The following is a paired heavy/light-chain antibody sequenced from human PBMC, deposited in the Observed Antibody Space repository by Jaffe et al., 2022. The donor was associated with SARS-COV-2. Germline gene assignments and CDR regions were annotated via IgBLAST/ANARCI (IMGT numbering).Light chain of an antibody. Sequence: DIQMTQSPSSLSASVGDRVTITCRASQGISNSLAWYQQKPGKVPKLLIYSASTLQSGVPSRFSGSGSGTDFTLTISSLQPEDIATYYCQKHGGAPHTFGQGTKLEI. CDR1: QGISNS. CDR3: QKHGGAPHT. V-gene: IGKV1-27*01. CDR2: SAS. J-gene: IGKJ2*01.
Heavy chain of an antibody. J-gene: IGHJ5*02. Sequence: EVQVVESGGGLVQPGRSLRLSCTTSGFTFGDYAVGWFRQAPGKGLEWLGFITSRARGGKTQYAASLKGRFTISRDDSNRIAYLQLNSLETEDTAVYHCAAPYNYDSGTSAWGQGTLVTVSS. D-gene: IGHD3-10*01. CDR1: GFTFGDYA. CDR2: ITSRARGGKT. V-gene: IGHV3-49*03. CDR3: AAPYNYDSGTSA.